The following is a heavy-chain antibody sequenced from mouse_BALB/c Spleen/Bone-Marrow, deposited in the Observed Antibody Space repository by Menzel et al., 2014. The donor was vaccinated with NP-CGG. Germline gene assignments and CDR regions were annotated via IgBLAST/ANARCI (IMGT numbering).Heavy chain of an antibody. V-gene: IGHV1S81*02. D-gene: IGHD2-1*01. Sequence: QVQLQQSGAELVKPGASVKLSCKASGYTFTSYYMYWVKQRPGQGLEWIGEINPSNGGTNFNEKFKSKATLTVDKSSSTAYMQLSSLTSEDSAVYYCTRSYYGNYFDVWCAGTTVTVAS. CDR1: GYTFTSYY. CDR3: TRSYYGNYFDV. CDR2: INPSNGGT. J-gene: IGHJ1*01.